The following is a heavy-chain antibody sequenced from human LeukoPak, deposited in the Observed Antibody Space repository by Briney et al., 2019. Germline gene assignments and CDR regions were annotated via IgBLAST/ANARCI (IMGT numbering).Heavy chain of an antibody. Sequence: PGGSLRLSCAASGSTFSNYAMSWVRQAPGKGLEWVSAIVGTGGSTYYADSVKGRFTISRDNSKNTLYLQMNSLRAEDTAVYYCAKWGDYDILTGYYDSDYWGQGTLVTVSS. D-gene: IGHD3-9*01. CDR1: GSTFSNYA. J-gene: IGHJ4*02. V-gene: IGHV3-23*01. CDR2: IVGTGGST. CDR3: AKWGDYDILTGYYDSDY.